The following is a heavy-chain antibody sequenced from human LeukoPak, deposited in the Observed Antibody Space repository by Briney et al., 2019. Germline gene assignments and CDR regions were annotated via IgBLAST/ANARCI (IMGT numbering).Heavy chain of an antibody. J-gene: IGHJ4*02. V-gene: IGHV3-66*01. CDR2: IYSASST. CDR1: GFTFSTFW. Sequence: GGSLRLSCAASGFTFSTFWMTWVRQAPGKGLEWVSLIYSASSTYYADSVKGRFTISRDNSKNALYLQMNSLRAEDTAVYYCARDFYWGQGTLVTVSS. CDR3: ARDFY.